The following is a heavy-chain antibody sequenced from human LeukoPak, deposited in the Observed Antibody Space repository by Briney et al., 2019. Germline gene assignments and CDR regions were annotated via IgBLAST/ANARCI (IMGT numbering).Heavy chain of an antibody. J-gene: IGHJ3*02. CDR2: ISGSGVTT. D-gene: IGHD3-3*01. Sequence: PGGSLRLSCAVSGFTFTSYAMSWVRQAPGKGLEWVSAISGSGVTTYYADSVKGRFTISRDNSKNTLSLQMNSLRAEDTAVYYCARDKNYDFWSGFFIWGQGTMVTVSS. CDR1: GFTFTSYA. CDR3: ARDKNYDFWSGFFI. V-gene: IGHV3-23*01.